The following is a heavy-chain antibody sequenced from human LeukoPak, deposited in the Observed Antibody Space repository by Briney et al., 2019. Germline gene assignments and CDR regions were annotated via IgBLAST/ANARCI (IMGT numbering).Heavy chain of an antibody. Sequence: GGSLRLSCAASGFTFSSYWMSWVRQAPGKGLEWVANIKQDGSEKYYVDSVKGRFTISRDNAKNSLYLQMNSLRAEDTAVYYCTTGTKVGATKSDYWGQGTLVTVSS. D-gene: IGHD1-26*01. CDR3: TTGTKVGATKSDY. CDR1: GFTFSSYW. J-gene: IGHJ4*02. CDR2: IKQDGSEK. V-gene: IGHV3-7*03.